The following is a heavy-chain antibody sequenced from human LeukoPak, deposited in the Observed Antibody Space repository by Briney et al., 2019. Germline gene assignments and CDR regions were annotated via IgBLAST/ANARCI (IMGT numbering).Heavy chain of an antibody. CDR2: FYYTGTS. CDR1: NGSISRSY. J-gene: IGHJ5*02. D-gene: IGHD3-10*01. CDR3: ARGVRGAPNWFDP. V-gene: IGHV4-59*12. Sequence: SETLSLTCAVSNGSISRSYWSWIRQPPGKGLEWTGYFYYTGTSDYNPSLRSRVTISVDTSKNQFSLKLSSVTAADAAVYYCARGVRGAPNWFDPWGQGTLVTVSS.